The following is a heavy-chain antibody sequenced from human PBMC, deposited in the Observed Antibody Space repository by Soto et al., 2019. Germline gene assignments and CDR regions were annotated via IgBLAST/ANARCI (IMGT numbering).Heavy chain of an antibody. D-gene: IGHD6-13*01. J-gene: IGHJ3*02. CDR2: INAGNGNT. V-gene: IGHV1-3*01. CDR1: GYTFTSYG. Sequence: ASVKVSCKASGYTFTSYGISWVRQAPGQGLEGMGWINAGNGNTKYSQKFQGRVTITRDTSASTAYMELSSLRSEDTALYYCAVWHSSRWDSFDIWGQGTMVTVSS. CDR3: AVWHSSRWDSFDI.